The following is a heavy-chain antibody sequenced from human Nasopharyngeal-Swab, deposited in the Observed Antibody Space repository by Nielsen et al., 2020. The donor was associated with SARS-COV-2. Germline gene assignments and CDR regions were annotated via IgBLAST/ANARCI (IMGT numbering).Heavy chain of an antibody. Sequence: WIRQPPGKGLEWIGYIYYSGSTYHNPSLKSRVTISVDTSKNQFSLKLSSVTAADTAVYYCARVRGPGFYYYYMDVWGKGTTVTVSS. J-gene: IGHJ6*03. CDR2: IYYSGST. V-gene: IGHV4-30-4*01. D-gene: IGHD2-15*01. CDR3: ARVRGPGFYYYYMDV.